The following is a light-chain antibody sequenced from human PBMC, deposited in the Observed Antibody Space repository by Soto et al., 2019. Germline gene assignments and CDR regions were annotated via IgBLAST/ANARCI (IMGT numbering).Light chain of an antibody. CDR2: DAS. CDR1: ETVSRSY. Sequence: EIVLTQSPGTMSLSPGQRATLSCRASETVSRSYLAWYQQTPGQAPRLLIYDASRRATGIPDRFSGSGSGTDFSLTISRLEPEDFAVYYCQQSVESPFTFGQGTKLEIK. V-gene: IGKV3-20*01. J-gene: IGKJ2*01. CDR3: QQSVESPFT.